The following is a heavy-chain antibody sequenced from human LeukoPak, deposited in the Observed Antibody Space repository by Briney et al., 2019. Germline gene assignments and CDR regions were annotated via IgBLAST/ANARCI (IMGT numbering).Heavy chain of an antibody. V-gene: IGHV4-4*08. J-gene: IGHJ2*01. Sequence: SETLSLTCTVSGGSISSYYWSWIRQSPGKGLEWVGHIYNFGSTNYNPSLKSRVTISVDTSKNQFSLKLSSVTAADTAVYYCARAIVVVVTAPPYWYFDLWGRGTLVTVSS. CDR2: IYNFGST. CDR1: GGSISSYY. CDR3: ARAIVVVVTAPPYWYFDL. D-gene: IGHD2-21*02.